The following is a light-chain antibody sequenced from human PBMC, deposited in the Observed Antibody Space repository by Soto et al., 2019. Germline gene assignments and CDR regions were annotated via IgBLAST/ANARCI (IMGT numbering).Light chain of an antibody. V-gene: IGLV3-21*04. CDR2: YDS. Sequence: SYELTQPPSVSVAPGKTASITCGGNNIGTKSVHWYQQEPGQAPLLVIFYDSDRPSGIPERFSGSNSGNTATLTISRVEAGDGADYYCQGWDGSSDTGNYVFGSGTKVTVL. CDR1: NIGTKS. CDR3: QGWDGSSDTGNYV. J-gene: IGLJ1*01.